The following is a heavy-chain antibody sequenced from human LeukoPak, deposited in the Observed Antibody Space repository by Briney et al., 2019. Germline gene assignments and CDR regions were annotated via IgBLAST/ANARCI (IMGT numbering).Heavy chain of an antibody. D-gene: IGHD5-24*01. CDR3: VRDRGALQYFDY. Sequence: GGSLRLSCAASGFTFRNHGMHWLRQAPGKGLEGVAIIWYDGSNKYYADSLNGRFTISRDNSKNTLYLQMNSLRDDDTAVYYCVRDRGALQYFDYWGQGTLVTVSS. CDR2: IWYDGSNK. V-gene: IGHV3-33*01. CDR1: GFTFRNHG. J-gene: IGHJ4*02.